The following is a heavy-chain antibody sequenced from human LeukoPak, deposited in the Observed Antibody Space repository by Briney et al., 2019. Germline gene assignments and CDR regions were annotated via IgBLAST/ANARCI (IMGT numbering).Heavy chain of an antibody. V-gene: IGHV3-48*03. CDR2: ISSSGSTI. J-gene: IGHJ4*02. CDR3: AREGEYDSVDY. CDR1: GFTFSSYE. D-gene: IGHD3-3*01. Sequence: GGSLRLSCAASGFTFSSYEMNWVRQAPGKGLEWVSYISSSGSTIYYADSVKGRFTISRDNAKNSLYLQMNSLRAEDTAVYYCAREGEYDSVDYWGQGTLVTVSS.